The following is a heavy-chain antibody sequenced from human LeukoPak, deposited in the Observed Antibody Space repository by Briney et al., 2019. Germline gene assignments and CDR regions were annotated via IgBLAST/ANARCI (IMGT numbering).Heavy chain of an antibody. CDR3: ARDSGWGNYRSVDYFDY. CDR2: INSNSGDT. D-gene: IGHD3-16*02. Sequence: SVKVSCKASGYTFTGYYLHWVRQAPGQGVEWMGWINSNSGDTNYAQKLKGRVTMTRDTSMSTASMELRRLNSDDSAVYYCARDSGWGNYRSVDYFDYWGQGTLVTVSS. V-gene: IGHV1-2*02. J-gene: IGHJ4*02. CDR1: GYTFTGYY.